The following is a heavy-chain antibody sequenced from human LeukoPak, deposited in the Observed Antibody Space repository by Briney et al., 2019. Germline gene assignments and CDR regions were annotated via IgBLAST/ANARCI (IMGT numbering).Heavy chain of an antibody. V-gene: IGHV4-34*01. CDR1: GGSFSGYY. Sequence: SETLSLTCAVYGGSFSGYYWSWIRQPPGRGLEWIGEINHSGSTNYNPSLKSRVTISVDTSKNQFSLKLSSVTAADTAVYYCATLSTTVTTDPWFDPWGQGTLVTVSS. CDR2: INHSGST. J-gene: IGHJ5*02. CDR3: ATLSTTVTTDPWFDP. D-gene: IGHD4-17*01.